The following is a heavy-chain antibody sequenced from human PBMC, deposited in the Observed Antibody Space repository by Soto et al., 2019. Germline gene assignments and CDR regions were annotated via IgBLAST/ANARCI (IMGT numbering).Heavy chain of an antibody. Sequence: EVQLVESGGGLVQPGGSLRLSCAASGFTVSSNYMSWVRQAPGKGLEWVSVSYSGGSTYYADSVKGRFTISRDNSKNTLDLPMNSLRAEDTAVYYCARACWERTPFDYWGQGTLGTVSS. J-gene: IGHJ4*02. CDR1: GFTVSSNY. CDR2: SYSGGST. V-gene: IGHV3-66*01. CDR3: ARACWERTPFDY. D-gene: IGHD1-26*01.